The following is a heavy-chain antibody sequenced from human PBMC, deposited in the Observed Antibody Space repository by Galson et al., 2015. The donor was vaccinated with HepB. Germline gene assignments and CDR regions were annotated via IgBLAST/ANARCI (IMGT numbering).Heavy chain of an antibody. CDR2: ISGSGGNT. CDR3: AKGRSVVLVSRIDS. Sequence: SLRLSCAASGFTFSNYAMNWARQAPGKGLEWVSGISGSGGNTFYADSVRGRFSISRDNSKSTVYLQMSSLRVEDTAVYYCAKGRSVVLVSRIDSWGQGTLVTVSS. D-gene: IGHD2-21*01. J-gene: IGHJ4*02. CDR1: GFTFSNYA. V-gene: IGHV3-23*01.